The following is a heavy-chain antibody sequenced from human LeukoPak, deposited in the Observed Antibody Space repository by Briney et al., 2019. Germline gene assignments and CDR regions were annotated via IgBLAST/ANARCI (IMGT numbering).Heavy chain of an antibody. D-gene: IGHD1-26*01. CDR3: ARDSGQYYFDY. J-gene: IGHJ4*02. V-gene: IGHV3-48*01. CDR1: GFTFSSYS. Sequence: GGSLRLSCAASGFTFSSYSMNWVRQAPGKGLEWVSYISSSSSTIYYADSVKGRFTISRDNAKNSLYLQVNSLRAEDTAVYYCARDSGQYYFDYWGQGTLVTVSS. CDR2: ISSSSSTI.